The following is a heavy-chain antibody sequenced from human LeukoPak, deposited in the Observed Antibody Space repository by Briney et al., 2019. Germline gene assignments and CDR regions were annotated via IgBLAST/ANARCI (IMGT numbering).Heavy chain of an antibody. CDR1: GYTFTSYY. Sequence: ASAKVSCKASGYTFTSYYMHWVRQAPGQGLEWMGIINPSGGSTSYAQKFQGRVTMTRDMSTSTVDMELSSLRSEDTAVYYCAREDYVWGSGLPVDYWGQGTLVTVSS. D-gene: IGHD3-16*01. CDR3: AREDYVWGSGLPVDY. CDR2: INPSGGST. J-gene: IGHJ4*02. V-gene: IGHV1-46*01.